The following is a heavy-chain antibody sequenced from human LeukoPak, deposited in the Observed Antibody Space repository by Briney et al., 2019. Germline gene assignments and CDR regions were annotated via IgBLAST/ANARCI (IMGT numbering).Heavy chain of an antibody. J-gene: IGHJ4*02. V-gene: IGHV4-39*01. D-gene: IGHD6-19*01. Sequence: SETLSLTCTVSGGSISSTTYYWGWLRQPPGKGLEWIGSIHYSGTTYYNPSLKSRVTISVDTSKNQFSLQLNSVTPEATAVYYCARGAVAHFDYWGQGTLVTVSS. CDR3: ARGAVAHFDY. CDR1: GGSISSTTYY. CDR2: IHYSGTT.